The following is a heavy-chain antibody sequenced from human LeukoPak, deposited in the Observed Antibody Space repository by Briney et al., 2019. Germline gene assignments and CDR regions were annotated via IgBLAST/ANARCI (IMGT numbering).Heavy chain of an antibody. Sequence: PGGSLRLSCAASGFTFSSYAMNWVRQAPGKGLQWVSYISFDSLNIYYADSMKGRFTISRNNAKNSLYLQMNSLRAEDTAVYYCAREDGIVGDSSAFDIWGQGTMVTVSS. D-gene: IGHD1-26*01. CDR1: GFTFSSYA. CDR3: AREDGIVGDSSAFDI. CDR2: ISFDSLNI. J-gene: IGHJ3*02. V-gene: IGHV3-48*01.